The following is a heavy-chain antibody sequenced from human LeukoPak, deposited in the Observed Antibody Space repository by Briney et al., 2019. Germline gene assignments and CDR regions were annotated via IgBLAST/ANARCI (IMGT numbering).Heavy chain of an antibody. CDR3: ARGAYGSTNYNWFDP. CDR2: IYNSGST. Sequence: SETLSLTCNVSGCSLSSGRFYWGWIPQPPGKGLEWIWRIYNSGSTNHNPSLKSRVTISVDTSKNQFSLRLSSVTAADTAVYYCARGAYGSTNYNWFDPWGQGTLVTVSS. CDR1: GCSLSSGRFY. D-gene: IGHD3-10*01. J-gene: IGHJ5*02. V-gene: IGHV4-61*02.